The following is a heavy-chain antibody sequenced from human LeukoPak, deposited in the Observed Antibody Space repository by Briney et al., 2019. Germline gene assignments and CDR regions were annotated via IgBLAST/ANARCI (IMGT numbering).Heavy chain of an antibody. D-gene: IGHD7-27*01. CDR1: EYTFTGYY. J-gene: IGHJ3*02. CDR3: ARGDGDGPARRAFDI. CDR2: INPTSGDT. V-gene: IGHV1-2*02. Sequence: ASVKVSCKTSEYTFTGYYMHWVRQAPGQGLEWMGWINPTSGDTNYLQKFQGRVIMTRDTSISTAYMELSRVRSDDTAVYYCARGDGDGPARRAFDIWGQGTMVTVSS.